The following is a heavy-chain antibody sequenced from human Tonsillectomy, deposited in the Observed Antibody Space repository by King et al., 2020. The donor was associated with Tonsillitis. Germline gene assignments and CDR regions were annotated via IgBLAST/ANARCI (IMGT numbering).Heavy chain of an antibody. V-gene: IGHV4-31*03. Sequence: HVQLQESGPGLVKPSQTLSLTCTVSGGSISSAAYYWSWIRQHPGKGLEWIGYISYSGNTFYNPSLKSRLTISLDTSKNQFSLKVSSVNAADTAVYYCASTTPPYYYYYMEVWGKGTTVTVSS. CDR2: ISYSGNT. CDR1: GGSISSAAYY. CDR3: ASTTPPYYYYYMEV. D-gene: IGHD1-1*01. J-gene: IGHJ6*03.